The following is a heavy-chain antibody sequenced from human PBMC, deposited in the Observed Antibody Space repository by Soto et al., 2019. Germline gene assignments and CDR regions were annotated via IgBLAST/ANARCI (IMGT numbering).Heavy chain of an antibody. CDR3: ARVRYELGVYHYFYGMDV. D-gene: IGHD3-16*01. V-gene: IGHV4-59*01. Sequence: PSETLSLTCSVSGGSISPYYWSWIRQPPGKGLEWLGYIFYSGSTNYSPPLKSRLTISVDTSKNQFSLRLRSVTAADTAVYYCARVRYELGVYHYFYGMDVWGQGTTVTVSS. J-gene: IGHJ6*02. CDR1: GGSISPYY. CDR2: IFYSGST.